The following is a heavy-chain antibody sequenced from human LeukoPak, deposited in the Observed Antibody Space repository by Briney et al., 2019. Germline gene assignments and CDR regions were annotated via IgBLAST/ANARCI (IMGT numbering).Heavy chain of an antibody. CDR3: AKVRSSSGVDY. CDR2: ISGSGGST. J-gene: IGHJ4*02. D-gene: IGHD6-6*01. Sequence: GGYLRLSCAASGFTFSSYAMSWVRQAPGKGLEWVSAISGSGGSTYYADSVKGRFTIFRDNSKNTLYLQMNSLRAEDTAVYYCAKVRSSSGVDYWGQGTLVTVSS. V-gene: IGHV3-23*01. CDR1: GFTFSSYA.